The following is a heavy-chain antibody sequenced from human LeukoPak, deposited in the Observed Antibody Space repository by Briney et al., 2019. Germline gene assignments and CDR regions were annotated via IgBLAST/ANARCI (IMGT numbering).Heavy chain of an antibody. D-gene: IGHD7-27*01. V-gene: IGHV5-51*01. Sequence: GESLKISCKGSGYSFTTYWIGWVRQMPGKGLEWMGIIYPGDSDTRYSPSFQGQVTISADKSISTAYLQWSSLKASDTAMYYCARSQTGEIEGDAFDIWGQGTMVTVSS. CDR1: GYSFTTYW. J-gene: IGHJ3*02. CDR2: IYPGDSDT. CDR3: ARSQTGEIEGDAFDI.